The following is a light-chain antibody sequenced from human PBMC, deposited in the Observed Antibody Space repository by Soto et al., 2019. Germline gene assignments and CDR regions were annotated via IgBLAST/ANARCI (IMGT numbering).Light chain of an antibody. CDR2: GND. J-gene: IGLJ2*01. V-gene: IGLV1-44*01. Sequence: QSVLTQAPSASGTPGQRVTISCSGSSSNIGSRTVNWYQQIPGTAPKLLMYGNDQRPSGVPDRFSGSKSGTSASLAISGLQSDDEADYYCAVWDGSLNAVVLGGGTKLTLL. CDR3: AVWDGSLNAVV. CDR1: SSNIGSRT.